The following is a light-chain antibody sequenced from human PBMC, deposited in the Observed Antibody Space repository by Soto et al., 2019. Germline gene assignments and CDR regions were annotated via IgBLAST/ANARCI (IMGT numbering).Light chain of an antibody. V-gene: IGLV1-44*01. CDR3: AAWDDRLKAMV. Sequence: QSVLTQPPSASGTPGQRVTISCSGSSSNIGRSTVNWYQHLPGTAPKLLIYSTNQRPSGVPDRFSGSKSGTSASLAISGLHSEDEADYYCAAWDDRLKAMVFGGGTKVTVL. CDR1: SSNIGRST. J-gene: IGLJ2*01. CDR2: STN.